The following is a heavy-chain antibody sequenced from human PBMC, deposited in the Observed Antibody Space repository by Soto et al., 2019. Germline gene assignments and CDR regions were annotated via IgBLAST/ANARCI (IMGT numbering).Heavy chain of an antibody. CDR1: GYTFNSYY. CDR2: SNHSGGYT. Sequence: QVQLVQTGAEVKKTGASEKVSCKASGYTFNSYYMNWERQAPGPELEWLGISNHSGGYTTYAHRLLGRFTMTSDTCTSTVHMGMGSLTSAVTAVCYCARGGGIVVGPAPYDHWGQGCLVTSSS. D-gene: IGHD2-21*01. CDR3: ARGGGIVVGPAPYDH. J-gene: IGHJ1*01. V-gene: IGHV1-46*02.